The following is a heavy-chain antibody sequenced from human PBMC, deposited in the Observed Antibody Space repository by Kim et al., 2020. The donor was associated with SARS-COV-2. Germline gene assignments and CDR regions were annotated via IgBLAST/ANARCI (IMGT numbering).Heavy chain of an antibody. CDR3: ARGVTY. V-gene: IGHV3-23*01. J-gene: IGHJ4*02. CDR2: SDGST. D-gene: IGHD2-21*02. Sequence: SDGSTSYIDSVKGRFTISRDNSKNTMYLQMNNLRAEDTALYFCARGVTYWGQGTLVTVSP.